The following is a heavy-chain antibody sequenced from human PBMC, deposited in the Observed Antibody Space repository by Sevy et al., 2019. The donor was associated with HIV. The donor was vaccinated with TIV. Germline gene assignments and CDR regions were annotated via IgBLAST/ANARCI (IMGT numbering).Heavy chain of an antibody. D-gene: IGHD2-21*01. J-gene: IGHJ4*02. V-gene: IGHV3-30*18. CDR3: AKAHIATWWTLDY. CDR1: GFDFNHYG. Sequence: GGSLRLSCAASGFDFNHYGIYWVRQAPGRGLEWVSFISNSGSDQYCAVSVKGRFTISRHYSNNTVYLEMQSLRSDDTATYFCAKAHIATWWTLDYWGQGTTVTVSS. CDR2: ISNSGSDQ.